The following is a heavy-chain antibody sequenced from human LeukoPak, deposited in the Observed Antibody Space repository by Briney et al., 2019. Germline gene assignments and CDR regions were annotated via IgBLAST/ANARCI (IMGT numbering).Heavy chain of an antibody. J-gene: IGHJ4*02. CDR2: IIPIFGTA. D-gene: IGHD2-8*02. Sequence: SVKVSCKASGGTFSSYAISWVRQAPGQGLEWMGGIIPIFGTANYAQKFQGRVTMTEDTSTDTAYMELSSLRSEDTAVYYCATVPLFQGGRGTGDWGQGTLVTVSS. CDR1: GGTFSSYA. CDR3: ATVPLFQGGRGTGD. V-gene: IGHV1-69*06.